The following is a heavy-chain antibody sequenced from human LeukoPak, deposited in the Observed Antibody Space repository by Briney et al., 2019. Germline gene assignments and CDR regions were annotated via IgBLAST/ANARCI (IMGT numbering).Heavy chain of an antibody. Sequence: GASVKVSCKASGYTFTGYYMHWVRQAPGQGLEWMGWINPNSGGTNYAQKFQGRVTMTRDTSISTAYMELSRLRSDDTAVYYCARVNPGPPKYCSSTSCNGVYFQHWGQGTLVTVSS. CDR3: ARVNPGPPKYCSSTSCNGVYFQH. V-gene: IGHV1-2*02. J-gene: IGHJ1*01. CDR2: INPNSGGT. D-gene: IGHD2-2*01. CDR1: GYTFTGYY.